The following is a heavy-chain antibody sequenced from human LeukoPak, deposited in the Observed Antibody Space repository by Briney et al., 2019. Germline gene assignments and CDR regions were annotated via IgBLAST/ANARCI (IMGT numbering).Heavy chain of an antibody. CDR1: GDSISSGGYS. Sequence: SETLSLTCAVSGDSISSGGYSWSWIRQTPGKGLEWIAYIHDSGSTYNNPSLKSRLSISIDTSKNQFSLKLNSVTAADTAVYYCARLVVINHAEDYWGQGTLVTVSS. V-gene: IGHV4-30-4*07. CDR3: ARLVVINHAEDY. D-gene: IGHD3-22*01. J-gene: IGHJ4*02. CDR2: IHDSGST.